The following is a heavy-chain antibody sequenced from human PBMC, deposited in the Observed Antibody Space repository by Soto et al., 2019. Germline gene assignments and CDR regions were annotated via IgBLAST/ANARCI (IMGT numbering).Heavy chain of an antibody. J-gene: IGHJ4*02. Sequence: QVQLQESGPGLVKPSGTLSLACAVSGGSFTSNNWCTWVRQPPGQGLEWIGEIYRTGSTNYKPSLTSRVTIPPDKHENQFALKVASLDAAAAAVYYCASWDRGTSVDYWGQGTLVTVSS. CDR2: IYRTGST. D-gene: IGHD1-7*01. CDR3: ASWDRGTSVDY. V-gene: IGHV4-4*02. CDR1: GGSFTSNNW.